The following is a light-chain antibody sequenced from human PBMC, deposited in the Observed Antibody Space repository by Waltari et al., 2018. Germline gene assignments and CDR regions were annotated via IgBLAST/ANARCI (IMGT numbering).Light chain of an antibody. J-gene: IGLJ3*02. CDR3: MVSMGGGIWV. V-gene: IGLV8-61*01. CDR1: SGSVSTRNF. CDR2: NTN. Sequence: QTVVTQEPSFSVSPGGTVTLTCGLTSGSVSTRNFPSWHQQTPGQAPRPVIYNTNIRSAGVSDRFYGSILGNKAALPIAGAQADDESDYYCMVSMGGGIWVCGGGTKLTVL.